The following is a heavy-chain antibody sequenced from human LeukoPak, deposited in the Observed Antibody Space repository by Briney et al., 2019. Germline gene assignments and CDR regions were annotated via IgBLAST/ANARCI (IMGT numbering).Heavy chain of an antibody. CDR2: ISYDGSNK. Sequence: GGSLRLSCAASGFTFSSYGMSWVRQAPGKGLEWVAVISYDGSNKYYADSVKGRFTISRDNSKNTLYLQMNSLRAEDTAVYYCATSDDFWSGFSDYWGQGTLVTVSS. J-gene: IGHJ4*02. D-gene: IGHD3-3*01. CDR3: ATSDDFWSGFSDY. V-gene: IGHV3-30*03. CDR1: GFTFSSYG.